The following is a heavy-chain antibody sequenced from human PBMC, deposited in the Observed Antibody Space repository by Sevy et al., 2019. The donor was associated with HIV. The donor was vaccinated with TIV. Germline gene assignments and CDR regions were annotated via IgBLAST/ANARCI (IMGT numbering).Heavy chain of an antibody. CDR1: GFTFTYSY. D-gene: IGHD3-9*01. Sequence: GGALRLPCSASGFTFTYSYMSLIRQSPGKGLEWVSYISHSGNPIYYADYGNGRFTISRDNAKNSLFLHMTSLTAEDTAFYYCVKNSLKASAVHLPYYFDFWGQGTLVTVSS. CDR3: VKNSLKASAVHLPYYFDF. J-gene: IGHJ4*02. V-gene: IGHV3-11*01. CDR2: ISHSGNPI.